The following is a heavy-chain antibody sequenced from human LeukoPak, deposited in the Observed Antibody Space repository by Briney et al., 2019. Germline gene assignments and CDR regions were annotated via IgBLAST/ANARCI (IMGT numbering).Heavy chain of an antibody. CDR1: GFTFSTYA. D-gene: IGHD6-13*01. J-gene: IGHJ4*02. CDR3: ARFLPTAASTPGDY. CDR2: ISYDGSNK. V-gene: IGHV3-30*01. Sequence: GGSLRLSCAASGFTFSTYAMHWVRQAPGKGLEWVAVISYDGSNKYYADSVKGRFTISRDNSKNTLYLQMNSLRAEDTAVYYCARFLPTAASTPGDYWGQGTLVTVSS.